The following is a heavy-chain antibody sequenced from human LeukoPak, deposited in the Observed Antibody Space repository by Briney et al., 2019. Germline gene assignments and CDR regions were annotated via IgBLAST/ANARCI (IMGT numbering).Heavy chain of an antibody. CDR3: ARRTGYYDGFDY. D-gene: IGHD3/OR15-3a*01. V-gene: IGHV4-59*01. Sequence: SETLSLTCTVSGGSISSYYWSWIRQPPGEGLEWIGYIYYSGSTNYNASLKSRVTISVDTSKNQFSLKVSSVTAADTAVYYCARRTGYYDGFDYWGQGTLVTVSS. CDR2: IYYSGST. J-gene: IGHJ4*02. CDR1: GGSISSYY.